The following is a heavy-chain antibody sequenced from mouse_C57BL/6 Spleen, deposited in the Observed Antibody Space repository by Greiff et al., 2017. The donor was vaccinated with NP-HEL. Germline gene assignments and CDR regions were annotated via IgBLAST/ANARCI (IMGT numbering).Heavy chain of an antibody. D-gene: IGHD1-1*01. V-gene: IGHV14-1*01. CDR1: GFNIKDYY. CDR3: TADYGSSALAY. Sequence: VQLQQSGAELVRPGASVKLSCTASGFNIKDYYMHWVKQRPEQGLEWIGRIDPEDGDTDYAPKFQGKATMTADTSSNTAYLQLSSLTSEDTAVYCCTADYGSSALAYWGQGTLVTVSA. CDR2: IDPEDGDT. J-gene: IGHJ3*01.